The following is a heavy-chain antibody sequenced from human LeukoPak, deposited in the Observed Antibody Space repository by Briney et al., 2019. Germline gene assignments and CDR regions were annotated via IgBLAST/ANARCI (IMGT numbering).Heavy chain of an antibody. Sequence: GGSLRLSCVTSGFNFNQYGMHWVRQALGKGLEWVSYIRYDGSDKHYADSVKGRFTISRDDSKNTLYLQMSSLRAEDTAVYYCARDWDYNFWSNYDHWGQGNLVTVS. CDR3: ARDWDYNFWSNYDH. D-gene: IGHD3-3*01. CDR1: GFNFNQYG. CDR2: IRYDGSDK. J-gene: IGHJ4*02. V-gene: IGHV3-30*02.